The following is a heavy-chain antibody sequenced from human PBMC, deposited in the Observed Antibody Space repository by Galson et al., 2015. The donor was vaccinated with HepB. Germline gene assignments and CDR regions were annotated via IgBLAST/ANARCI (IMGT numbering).Heavy chain of an antibody. V-gene: IGHV3-15*01. CDR2: IKSKTDGGTT. J-gene: IGHJ6*02. D-gene: IGHD3-22*01. CDR3: TTDVTPSPLLRGGYYYYGMDV. CDR1: GFTFSNAW. Sequence: SLRLSCAASGFTFSNAWMSWVRQAPGKGLEWVGRIKSKTDGGTTDYAAPVKGRFTISRDDSKNTLYLQMNSLKTEDTAVYYCTTDVTPSPLLRGGYYYYGMDVWGQGTTVTVSS.